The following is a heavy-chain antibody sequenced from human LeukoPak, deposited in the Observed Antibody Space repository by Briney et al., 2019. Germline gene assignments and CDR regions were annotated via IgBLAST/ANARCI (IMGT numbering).Heavy chain of an antibody. CDR2: ISGSGDRT. CDR3: ARGPRLERHGMDV. CDR1: GLTISSSG. V-gene: IGHV3-23*01. Sequence: GGSLRLSCAASGLTISSSGMSWVRQAPGKGLEWVSAISGSGDRTHYADSVRGRFTISRDSSRNTLYLQMNSLRAEDTAVYFCARGPRLERHGMDVWGQGTTVTVSS. J-gene: IGHJ6*02. D-gene: IGHD1-1*01.